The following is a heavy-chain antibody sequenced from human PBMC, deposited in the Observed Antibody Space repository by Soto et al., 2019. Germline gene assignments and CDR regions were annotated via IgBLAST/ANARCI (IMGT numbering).Heavy chain of an antibody. D-gene: IGHD2-2*03. Sequence: SETLSLTCTVSGGSVSSSSYSWGWIRQSPGKGLEWIGTIYSSENTYYNPSLLRRVTISVDTSKNEFSLRLSSVTAADTAVYYCARLNGYCISTNCHGYYGMDVWGQGTTVTVSS. CDR2: IYSSENT. CDR1: GGSVSSSSYS. J-gene: IGHJ6*02. CDR3: ARLNGYCISTNCHGYYGMDV. V-gene: IGHV4-39*01.